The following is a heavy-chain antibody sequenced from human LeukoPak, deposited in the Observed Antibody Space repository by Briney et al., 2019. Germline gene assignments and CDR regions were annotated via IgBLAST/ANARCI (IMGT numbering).Heavy chain of an antibody. Sequence: PGGSLRLSCAASGFNFSSYGMHWVRQAPGKGLEWVAVISYDGSEKYYLDSVKGRFIISRDNSKNTLYLQMNSLRAEDTAVYYCARGSDYTVTSHMDVWGKGTTVTVSS. J-gene: IGHJ6*03. CDR1: GFNFSSYG. V-gene: IGHV3-30*03. D-gene: IGHD4-17*01. CDR3: ARGSDYTVTSHMDV. CDR2: ISYDGSEK.